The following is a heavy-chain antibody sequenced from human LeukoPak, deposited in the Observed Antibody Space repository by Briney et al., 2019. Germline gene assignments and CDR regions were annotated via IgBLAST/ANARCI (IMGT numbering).Heavy chain of an antibody. V-gene: IGHV3-74*01. CDR2: IKYDGSST. CDR3: ARDVRYSSSRGMDYYYYMDV. CDR1: GFIFSDYW. Sequence: GGSLRLSCAASGFIFSDYWMHWVRHGPGKGLEWVSRIKYDGSSTSYADSVKGRFTISRDNAKNSLYLQMNSLRAEDTAVYYCARDVRYSSSRGMDYYYYMDVWGKGTTVTVSS. D-gene: IGHD6-6*01. J-gene: IGHJ6*03.